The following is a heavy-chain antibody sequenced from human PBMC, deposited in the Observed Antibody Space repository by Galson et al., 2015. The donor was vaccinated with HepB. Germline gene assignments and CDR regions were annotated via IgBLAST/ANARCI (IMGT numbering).Heavy chain of an antibody. D-gene: IGHD3-10*01. V-gene: IGHV3-30*18. CDR3: VKDGLYLTSGIRSNGFDV. CDR1: GFRFNSYG. CDR2: ISYDATNK. Sequence: SLRLCCAGSGFRFNSYGIHWVRQSPGKGLEWISFISYDATNKYYTDSVKGRFSISRDNSKNTVSLQMHGLRPEDTAVYFCVKDGLYLTSGIRSNGFDVWGQGATVTVSS. J-gene: IGHJ6*02.